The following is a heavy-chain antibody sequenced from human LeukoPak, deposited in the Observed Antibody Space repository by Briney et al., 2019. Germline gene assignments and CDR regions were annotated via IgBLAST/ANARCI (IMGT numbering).Heavy chain of an antibody. V-gene: IGHV3-7*01. CDR3: ARLKRNGYYDSSGYYYFDY. D-gene: IGHD3-22*01. J-gene: IGHJ4*02. Sequence: PGGSLRLSCAASGFTFSSYGMTWVRQAPGKGLEWVANIKQDGSEKYYVDSVKGRFTISRDNAKNSLYLQMNSLRAEDTAVYYCARLKRNGYYDSSGYYYFDYWGQGTLVTVSS. CDR2: IKQDGSEK. CDR1: GFTFSSYG.